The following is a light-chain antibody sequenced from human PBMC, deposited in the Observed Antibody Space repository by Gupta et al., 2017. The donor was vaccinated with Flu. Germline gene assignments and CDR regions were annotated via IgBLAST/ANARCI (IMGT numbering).Light chain of an antibody. Sequence: IQMTQFPSSLSASVGDTVTITCRASQPVSNYLNWYQQRPGKAPNLLIYAASRLQGGVPSSFGGSGSGTDFSLTITGLQPEDFAVYYCQQSDSAPRTFGQGTKV. CDR3: QQSDSAPRT. J-gene: IGKJ1*01. V-gene: IGKV1-39*01. CDR2: AAS. CDR1: QPVSNY.